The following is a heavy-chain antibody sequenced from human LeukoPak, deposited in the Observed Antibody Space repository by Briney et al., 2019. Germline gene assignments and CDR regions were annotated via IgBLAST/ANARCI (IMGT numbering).Heavy chain of an antibody. V-gene: IGHV4-39*07. D-gene: IGHD1-26*01. CDR1: GGSISSSSYY. Sequence: SETLSLTCTVSGGSISSSSYYWGWIRQPPGKGLEWIGGIYYRGSTYYNPSLKSRATISVDMSKNQFFLKLSSVTAADTAVYYCATEASDTSLLDYWGQGTLVTVSS. CDR3: ATEASDTSLLDY. J-gene: IGHJ4*02. CDR2: IYYRGST.